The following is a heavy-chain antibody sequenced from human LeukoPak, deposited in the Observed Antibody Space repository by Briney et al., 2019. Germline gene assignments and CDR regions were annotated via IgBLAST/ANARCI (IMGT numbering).Heavy chain of an antibody. CDR2: IIGSGGST. CDR1: GFTFSSYS. D-gene: IGHD6-19*01. Sequence: GGSLRLSCAASGFTFSSYSMGWVRQAPGKGLEWVSAIIGSGGSTYYADSVKGRFTISRDNSKNTLYLQMNSLRAEDTAVYYCAKDTVRSVAGTDWFDPWGQGTLVTVSS. V-gene: IGHV3-23*01. CDR3: AKDTVRSVAGTDWFDP. J-gene: IGHJ5*02.